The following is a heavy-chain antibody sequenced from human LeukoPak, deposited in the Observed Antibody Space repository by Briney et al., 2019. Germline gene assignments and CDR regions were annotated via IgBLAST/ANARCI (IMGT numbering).Heavy chain of an antibody. D-gene: IGHD2-15*01. V-gene: IGHV4-30-2*01. CDR1: GGSVSSGDYY. J-gene: IGHJ4*02. Sequence: PSETLSLTCTVSGGSVSSGDYYWSWIRQPPGKGLEWIGSVYHSGETYYNPSLNSRVTISVDRSKNQFSLKLNSVTAADTAVYYCARDFCSSGSCHEDYWGQGTLVTVSS. CDR2: VYHSGET. CDR3: ARDFCSSGSCHEDY.